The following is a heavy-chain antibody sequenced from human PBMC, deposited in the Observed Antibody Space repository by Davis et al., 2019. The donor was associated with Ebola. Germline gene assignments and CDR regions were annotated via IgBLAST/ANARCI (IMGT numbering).Heavy chain of an antibody. CDR1: GYTFTSYG. V-gene: IGHV1-18*01. Sequence: GESLKISCKASGYTFTSYGISWVRQAPGQGLEWMGWISAYNGNTNYAQKLQGRVTMTTDTSTSTAYMDLRSLRSDDTAVYYCARDQGAAGMKGPYYFDYWGQGTLVTVSS. J-gene: IGHJ4*02. D-gene: IGHD6-13*01. CDR3: ARDQGAAGMKGPYYFDY. CDR2: ISAYNGNT.